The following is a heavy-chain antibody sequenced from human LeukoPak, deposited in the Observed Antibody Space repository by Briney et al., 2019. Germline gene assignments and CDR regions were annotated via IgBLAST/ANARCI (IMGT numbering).Heavy chain of an antibody. CDR3: AKDKPSMDTAIVYYY. CDR2: ISGSGGST. V-gene: IGHV3-23*01. Sequence: GGSLRLSCAASGFTFSSYAMSWVRPAPGGGREWVSAISGSGGSTYYADSVKGRFTISRDNSKNTLYLQMNSLRAEDTAVYYCAKDKPSMDTAIVYYYWGQGTLVTVSS. J-gene: IGHJ4*02. CDR1: GFTFSSYA. D-gene: IGHD5-18*01.